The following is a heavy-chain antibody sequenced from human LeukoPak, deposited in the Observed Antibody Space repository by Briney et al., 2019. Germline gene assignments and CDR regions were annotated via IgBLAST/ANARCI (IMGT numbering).Heavy chain of an antibody. CDR2: ISAYNGNT. Sequence: AAVKVSCKASGYTFTSYGISWVRQAPGQGLEWMGWISAYNGNTNYAQKLQGRVTMTTDASTSTAYMELRSLRSDDTAVYYCARDYEGSNNFWIGYYLPFAYWGKETLVTV. V-gene: IGHV1-18*01. J-gene: IGHJ4*02. CDR1: GYTFTSYG. CDR3: ARDYEGSNNFWIGYYLPFAY. D-gene: IGHD3-3*01.